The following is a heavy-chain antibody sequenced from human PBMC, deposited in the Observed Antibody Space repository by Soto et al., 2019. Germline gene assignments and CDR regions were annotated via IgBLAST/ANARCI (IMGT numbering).Heavy chain of an antibody. J-gene: IGHJ4*02. CDR3: ARPGRDWGALHY. Sequence: WTWIRQPPGKGLEWIGFIYYSGSTNYNPSLQSRVTISVDTSKNQFSLKMNSATAADTAVYYCARPGRDWGALHYWGQGTLVTVSS. D-gene: IGHD7-27*01. CDR2: IYYSGST. V-gene: IGHV4-59*08.